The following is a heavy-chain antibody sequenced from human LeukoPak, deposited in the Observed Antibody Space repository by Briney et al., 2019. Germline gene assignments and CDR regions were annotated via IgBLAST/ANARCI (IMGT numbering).Heavy chain of an antibody. Sequence: PGRSLRLSCAASGFSFSNYGMHWVRQAPGKGLEWVALIWFDGSNKYYADSVKGRFIISRDNSKNTLYLQMNSLRAEDTAVYYCARTSYDSTWAMDFFDFWGQGSLVTVPS. D-gene: IGHD3-22*01. CDR2: IWFDGSNK. CDR1: GFSFSNYG. J-gene: IGHJ4*02. V-gene: IGHV3-33*01. CDR3: ARTSYDSTWAMDFFDF.